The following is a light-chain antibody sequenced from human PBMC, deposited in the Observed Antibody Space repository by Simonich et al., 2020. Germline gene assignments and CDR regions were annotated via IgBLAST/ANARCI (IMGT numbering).Light chain of an antibody. J-gene: IGLJ3*02. V-gene: IGLV2-14*02. Sequence: QSALTQPASVSGSPGQSITISCTGTSSDVGSYNLVSWYQQHPGKAPKLMIYEGSKRPSGVSNRFSGSKSGNTASLTISGLQAEDEADYYCSSYTSSSTLVFGGETKLTVL. CDR1: SSDVGSYNL. CDR2: EGS. CDR3: SSYTSSSTLV.